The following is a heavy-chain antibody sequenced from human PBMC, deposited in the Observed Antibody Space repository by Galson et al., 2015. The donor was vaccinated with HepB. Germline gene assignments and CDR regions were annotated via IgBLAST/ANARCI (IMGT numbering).Heavy chain of an antibody. CDR1: GGSITYYY. CDR2: IFYTGRT. Sequence: TLSLTCNVSGGSITYYYWSWIRQPPGKGLEWIGYIFYTGRTKYSPSLKSRVTMSVDTSKNQFSLMMNSVTAADTAVYFCARHKDTNELFYGMDVWGQGTTVTVSS. D-gene: IGHD2-8*01. J-gene: IGHJ6*01. CDR3: ARHKDTNELFYGMDV. V-gene: IGHV4-59*08.